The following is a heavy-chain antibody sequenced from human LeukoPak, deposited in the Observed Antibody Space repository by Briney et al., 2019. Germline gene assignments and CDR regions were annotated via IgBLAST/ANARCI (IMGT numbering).Heavy chain of an antibody. CDR2: ISNNGTTI. Sequence: GGSLRLSCAASGFTFSSYNMNWVRQAPGKGLEWVSYISNNGTTIYYADSVKGRFTTSRDNAKNSLYLQMNSLRAEDTAVYYCARPLGKGVDYWGQGTLVTVSS. V-gene: IGHV3-48*04. CDR1: GFTFSSYN. D-gene: IGHD3-16*01. CDR3: ARPLGKGVDY. J-gene: IGHJ4*02.